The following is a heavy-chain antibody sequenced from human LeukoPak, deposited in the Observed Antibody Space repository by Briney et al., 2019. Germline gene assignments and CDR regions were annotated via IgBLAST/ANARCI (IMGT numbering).Heavy chain of an antibody. CDR3: ARSGSYGEYFQH. Sequence: ASVKVSCKAAGYIFTGYYVHWVRQAPGQGLQWMGWINPTSGDTNYAQRFQGRVTMTRDTSIGTAYMELNSLGSDDAAVYYCARSGSYGEYFQHWGQGTLVTVSS. D-gene: IGHD3-16*01. CDR2: INPTSGDT. CDR1: GYIFTGYY. V-gene: IGHV1-2*02. J-gene: IGHJ1*01.